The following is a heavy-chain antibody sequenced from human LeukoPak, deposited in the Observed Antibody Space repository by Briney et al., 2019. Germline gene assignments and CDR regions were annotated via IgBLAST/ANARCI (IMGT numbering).Heavy chain of an antibody. J-gene: IGHJ4*02. CDR2: IIPIFGTA. D-gene: IGHD3-10*01. CDR1: GGTFSSYA. Sequence: SVKVSCKASGGTFSSYAISWVRQAPGQGLEWMGGIIPIFGTANYAQKFQGRVTITADKSTSAAYMELSSLRSEDTAVYYCASSLRTNYGSGSYDYWGQGTLVTVSS. V-gene: IGHV1-69*06. CDR3: ASSLRTNYGSGSYDY.